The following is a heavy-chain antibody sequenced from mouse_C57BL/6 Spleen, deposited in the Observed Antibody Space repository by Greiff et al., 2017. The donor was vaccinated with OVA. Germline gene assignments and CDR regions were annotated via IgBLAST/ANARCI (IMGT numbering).Heavy chain of an antibody. J-gene: IGHJ2*01. D-gene: IGHD1-1*01. CDR3: ARSGFTTVEDY. CDR1: GYSFTGYF. V-gene: IGHV1-20*01. Sequence: VQLQQSGPELVKPGASVKISCKASGYSFTGYFMNWVMQSHGKSLEWIGRINPYNGDTFYNQKFKGKATLTVDKSSSTAHMELRSLTSEDSAVYYCARSGFTTVEDYWGQGTTLTVSS. CDR2: INPYNGDT.